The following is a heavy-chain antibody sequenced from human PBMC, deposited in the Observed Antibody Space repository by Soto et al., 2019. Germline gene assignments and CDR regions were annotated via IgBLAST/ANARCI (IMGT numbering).Heavy chain of an antibody. D-gene: IGHD3-9*01. Sequence: LRLSCAASGFAFPSFTMNWVRQAPGRGLEWVSAINGGDGATYYADSVKGRFTISRDNSNNVLFLQMDSLRVEDTAAYYCAKDRQPDGIWTIDYWGQGSLVTVSS. CDR1: GFAFPSFT. J-gene: IGHJ4*02. CDR3: AKDRQPDGIWTIDY. CDR2: INGGDGAT. V-gene: IGHV3-23*01.